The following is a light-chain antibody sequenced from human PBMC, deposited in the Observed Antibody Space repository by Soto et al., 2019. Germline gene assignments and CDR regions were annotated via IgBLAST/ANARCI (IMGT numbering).Light chain of an antibody. CDR3: QQYNSYPLT. J-gene: IGKJ4*01. Sequence: DIQLTQSPSLLSASIGDRVTITCRASQSISSWLAWYQQKPGKAPKLLIYDASSLESGVPSRFSGSGSGTEFTLTISSLQPDDFATYYCQQYNSYPLTFGGGTKVDIK. V-gene: IGKV1-5*01. CDR2: DAS. CDR1: QSISSW.